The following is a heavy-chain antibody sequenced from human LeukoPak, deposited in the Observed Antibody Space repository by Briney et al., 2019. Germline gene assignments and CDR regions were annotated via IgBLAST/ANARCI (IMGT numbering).Heavy chain of an antibody. CDR3: ARGENCGGDCYPDYFDY. D-gene: IGHD2-21*01. Sequence: ASVKVSCKASGGTFSSCAISWVRQAPGQGLEWMGGIIPIFGTANYAQKFQGRVTITADESTSTAYMELSSLRSEDTAVYYCARGENCGGDCYPDYFDYWGQGTLVTVSS. CDR2: IIPIFGTA. J-gene: IGHJ4*02. V-gene: IGHV1-69*13. CDR1: GGTFSSCA.